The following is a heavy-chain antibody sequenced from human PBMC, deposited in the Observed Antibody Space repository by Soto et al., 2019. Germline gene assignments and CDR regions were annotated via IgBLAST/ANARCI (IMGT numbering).Heavy chain of an antibody. Sequence: PSETLSLTCAVSGGSIGGVGYSWSLIRQPPGGGLEWIGYMYHSGTFLKSPSLKTRLTMSLDMSKNQFSLTLNSMTAADTAVYYCARAQFYSGSGNYNNLMFDAWGQGIQVTVSS. J-gene: IGHJ5*02. CDR1: GGSIGGVGYS. CDR3: ARAQFYSGSGNYNNLMFDA. D-gene: IGHD3-10*01. V-gene: IGHV4-30-2*01. CDR2: MYHSGTF.